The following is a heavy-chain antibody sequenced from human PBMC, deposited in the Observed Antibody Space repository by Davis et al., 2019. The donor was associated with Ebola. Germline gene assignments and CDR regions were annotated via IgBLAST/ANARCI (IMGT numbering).Heavy chain of an antibody. V-gene: IGHV3-21*01. Sequence: PGGSLRLSCAASGFTFSSYSMNWVRQAPGKGLEWVSSISSRSYYIYYSDSLKGRFTISRDNARNSVYLQMNSLRAEDTAVYYCAREGKIFGLDYWGQGALVTVSS. CDR3: AREGKIFGLDY. CDR1: GFTFSSYS. J-gene: IGHJ4*02. D-gene: IGHD3-3*01. CDR2: ISSRSYYI.